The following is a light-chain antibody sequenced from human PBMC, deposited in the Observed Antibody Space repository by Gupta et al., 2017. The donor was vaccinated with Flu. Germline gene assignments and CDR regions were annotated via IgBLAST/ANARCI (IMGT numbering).Light chain of an antibody. CDR1: QEIRNC. Sequence: PYSLYASVGDRVTITCQARQEIRNCLSWYQQKPGTAPTLLIYDASKGKTGIPSRFSGSGSGTDFTFTISGLQPEDHATYYCQHCDSDPVTFGSGTKVEIK. CDR2: DAS. V-gene: IGKV1-33*01. CDR3: QHCDSDPVT. J-gene: IGKJ4*01.